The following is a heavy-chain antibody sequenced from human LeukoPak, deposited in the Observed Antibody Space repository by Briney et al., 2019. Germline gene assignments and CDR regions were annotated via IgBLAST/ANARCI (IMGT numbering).Heavy chain of an antibody. Sequence: SETLSLTCTVSGGSISSHYWSWIRQPPGKGLEWIGYIYYSGSINYNPSLKSRVTISVDTSKNQFSLKLSSVTAADTAVYYCARDGFWSGYNYYYYYMDVWGKGTTITVSS. J-gene: IGHJ6*03. CDR1: GGSISSHY. CDR2: IYYSGSI. D-gene: IGHD3-3*01. V-gene: IGHV4-59*11. CDR3: ARDGFWSGYNYYYYYMDV.